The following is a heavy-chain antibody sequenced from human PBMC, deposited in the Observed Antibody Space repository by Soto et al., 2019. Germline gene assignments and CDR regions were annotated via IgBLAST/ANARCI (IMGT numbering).Heavy chain of an antibody. D-gene: IGHD1-7*01. Sequence: VCLGLSCSTPVLTFFNYSMGWVRQEPGGGLEWVSSMSGSSSTTYYADSVRGRFTISRDRSKNTLYLQMSSLRAEDTALYYCAKNQERELPRVIDFWGQGTLVTVFS. CDR3: AKNQERELPRVIDF. CDR1: VLTFFNYS. J-gene: IGHJ4*02. V-gene: IGHV3-23*01. CDR2: MSGSSSTT.